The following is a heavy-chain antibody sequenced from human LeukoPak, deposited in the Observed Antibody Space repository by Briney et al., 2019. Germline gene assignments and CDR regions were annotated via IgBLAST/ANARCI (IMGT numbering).Heavy chain of an antibody. CDR1: GFTFSSYS. J-gene: IGHJ4*02. CDR2: ISYDGSNK. CDR3: ARDDVGASFDY. V-gene: IGHV3-30*03. D-gene: IGHD1-26*01. Sequence: GGSLRLSCAASGFTFSSYSMSWVRQAPGKGLEWVAVISYDGSNKYYADSVKGRFTISRDNSKNTLYLQMNSLRAEDTAVYYCARDDVGASFDYWGQGTLVTVSS.